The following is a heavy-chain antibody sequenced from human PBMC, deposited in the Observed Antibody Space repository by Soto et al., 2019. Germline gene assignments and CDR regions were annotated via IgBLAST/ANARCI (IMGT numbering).Heavy chain of an antibody. Sequence: QVQLQESGPGLVKPSETLSLTCTVSGGSISSYYWSWIRQPPGKGLEWIGYIYYSGSTNYNPSLKSRVTISVDASRNQFSLKLRSVTAADTAVYYCASMGATPRYFDYWGQGTLVTVSS. V-gene: IGHV4-59*01. CDR2: IYYSGST. CDR3: ASMGATPRYFDY. D-gene: IGHD1-26*01. CDR1: GGSISSYY. J-gene: IGHJ4*02.